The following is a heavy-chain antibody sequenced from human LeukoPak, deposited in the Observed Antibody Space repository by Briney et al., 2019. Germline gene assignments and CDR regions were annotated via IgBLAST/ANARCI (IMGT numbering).Heavy chain of an antibody. CDR2: IYYSGST. CDR1: GVSISSSNSY. J-gene: IGHJ6*03. D-gene: IGHD3-10*01. V-gene: IGHV4-39*01. Sequence: SETLSLTCTVSGVSISSSNSYWGWIRQPPGKGLEWLGSIYYSGSTYCNPSLKSRVTISVDTSKNQFSLKLSAVTAADTAVYYCASVRRGFGESSKYYSYYYMDVWGNGTTVTISS. CDR3: ASVRRGFGESSKYYSYYYMDV.